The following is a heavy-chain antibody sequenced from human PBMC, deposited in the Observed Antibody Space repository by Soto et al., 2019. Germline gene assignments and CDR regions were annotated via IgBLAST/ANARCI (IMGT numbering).Heavy chain of an antibody. J-gene: IGHJ4*02. Sequence: ASVKVSCKASGYTFTSYGISWVRQAPGQGLEWMGWISAYNGNTNDAQKLQGRVTMTTDTSTSTAYMELRSLRSDDTAVYYCARVALTGYSSMGIDYWGQGTLVTVSS. V-gene: IGHV1-18*04. CDR1: GYTFTSYG. D-gene: IGHD6-13*01. CDR3: ARVALTGYSSMGIDY. CDR2: ISAYNGNT.